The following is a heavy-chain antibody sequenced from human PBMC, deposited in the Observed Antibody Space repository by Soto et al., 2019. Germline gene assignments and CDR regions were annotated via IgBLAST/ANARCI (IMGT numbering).Heavy chain of an antibody. CDR1: GYTVTSYY. Sequence: ASVKVSCKASGYTVTSYYAHWVRQAPGQGLEWMGIINPSSGSTTYAQKFQGRVTMTRDTSTSTLYMELTSLTSGDTAVYYCARAGIACCSSTTCYLYYYVMDVWGQGTTVTVAS. J-gene: IGHJ6*02. D-gene: IGHD2-2*01. V-gene: IGHV1-46*01. CDR2: INPSSGST. CDR3: ARAGIACCSSTTCYLYYYVMDV.